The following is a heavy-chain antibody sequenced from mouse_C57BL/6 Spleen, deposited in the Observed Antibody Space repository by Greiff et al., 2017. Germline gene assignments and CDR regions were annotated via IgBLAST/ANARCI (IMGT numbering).Heavy chain of an antibody. D-gene: IGHD1-1*01. J-gene: IGHJ3*01. CDR1: GFNIKDDY. CDR3: TRYGSSLFAY. Sequence: VQLQQSGAELVRPGASVKLSCTASGFNIKDDYMHWVKQRPEQGLEWIGWIDPENGDTEYASKFQGKATITADTSSNTAYLQLSSLTSEDTAVYYCTRYGSSLFAYGGQGTLVTVSA. V-gene: IGHV14-4*01. CDR2: IDPENGDT.